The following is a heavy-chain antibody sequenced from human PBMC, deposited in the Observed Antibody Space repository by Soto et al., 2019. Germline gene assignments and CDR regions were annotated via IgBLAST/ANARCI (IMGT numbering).Heavy chain of an antibody. V-gene: IGHV1-69*13. Sequence: GASVKVSCKASGGTFSSYAISWVRQAPGQGLEWMGGIIPIFGTANYAQKFQGRVTITADESTSTAYMELSSLRSEDTAVYYCARDELSGSSLFDPWGQGTLVTVSS. CDR3: ARDELSGSSLFDP. J-gene: IGHJ5*02. CDR1: GGTFSSYA. D-gene: IGHD6-13*01. CDR2: IIPIFGTA.